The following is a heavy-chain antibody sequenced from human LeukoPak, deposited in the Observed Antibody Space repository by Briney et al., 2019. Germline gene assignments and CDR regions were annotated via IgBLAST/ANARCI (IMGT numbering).Heavy chain of an antibody. Sequence: ASVKVSCKASVYTFTSYDINWVRQATGQGLEWMGWMNPNSGNTGYAQKFQGRVTITRNTSISTAYMELSSLRSEDTAVYYCARDRYCTNGVCYRGFDYWGQGTLVTVSS. V-gene: IGHV1-8*03. D-gene: IGHD2-8*01. CDR1: VYTFTSYD. CDR2: MNPNSGNT. CDR3: ARDRYCTNGVCYRGFDY. J-gene: IGHJ4*02.